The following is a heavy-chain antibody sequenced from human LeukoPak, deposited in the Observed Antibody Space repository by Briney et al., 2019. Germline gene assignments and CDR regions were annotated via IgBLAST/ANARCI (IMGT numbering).Heavy chain of an antibody. CDR2: ISSSGSTI. Sequence: GRSLRLSCAASGFTFSSYEMNWVRQAPGKGMEWVTYISSSGSTIYYADYVKGRFTVTRDNAKNSLDLQMNNLRAEDTALYYCGRDRVGGRGYSLDYLGQGTLVTVS. CDR1: GFTFSSYE. D-gene: IGHD5-18*01. CDR3: GRDRVGGRGYSLDY. J-gene: IGHJ4*02. V-gene: IGHV3-48*03.